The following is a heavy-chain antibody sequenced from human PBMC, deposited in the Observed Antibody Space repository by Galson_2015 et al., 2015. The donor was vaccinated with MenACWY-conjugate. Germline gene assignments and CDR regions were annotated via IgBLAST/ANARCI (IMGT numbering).Heavy chain of an antibody. CDR1: GDSVSSNSAA. Sequence: CAISGDSVSSNSAAWNWIRQSPSRGLEWLGRTYYRSKWYKYYAASVKSRMTINVDTSKNQFSLQLNSVTPEDTAMYYCASQGIAVAGVIDYWGQGILVTV. V-gene: IGHV6-1*01. CDR3: ASQGIAVAGVIDY. J-gene: IGHJ4*02. D-gene: IGHD6-19*01. CDR2: TYYRSKWYK.